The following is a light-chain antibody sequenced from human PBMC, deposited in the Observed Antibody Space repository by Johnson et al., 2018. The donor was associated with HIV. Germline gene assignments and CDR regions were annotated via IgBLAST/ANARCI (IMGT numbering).Light chain of an antibody. V-gene: IGLV1-51*02. J-gene: IGLJ1*01. CDR3: GTWDNSLGAGAV. Sequence: QSVLTQPPSVSAAPGQKVTISCSGSSSDMGNNYVSWYQQVPGTAPKLLIYENNKRPSGIPDRFSGSKSGTSATLGITGLQTGDEADYYCGTWDNSLGAGAVFGTGTKVTVL. CDR2: ENN. CDR1: SSDMGNNY.